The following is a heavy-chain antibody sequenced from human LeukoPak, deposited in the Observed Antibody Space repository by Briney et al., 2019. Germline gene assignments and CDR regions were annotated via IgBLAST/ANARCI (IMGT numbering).Heavy chain of an antibody. CDR2: IKQDGSEK. J-gene: IGHJ4*02. D-gene: IGHD6-19*01. Sequence: GGSLRLSCAASGFTFSSSWMSWVRQAPGKGLEWVANIKQDGSEKYYVDSVKGRFTISRDNSKNTLYLQMNSLRAEDTAVYYCARDKIAVAGKEFDYWGQGTLVTVSS. CDR1: GFTFSSSW. V-gene: IGHV3-7*01. CDR3: ARDKIAVAGKEFDY.